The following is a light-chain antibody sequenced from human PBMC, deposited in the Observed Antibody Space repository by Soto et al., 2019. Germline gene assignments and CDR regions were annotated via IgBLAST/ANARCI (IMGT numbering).Light chain of an antibody. Sequence: QAVVTQPPSVSGAPGQRVTISCTGSSSNIGAGYVVHWYQHLPGTAPRLLIYGNSNRPSGVPDRFSGSKSGNSASLAIIGLQTDDEADYYCQSFDSGLRGEVFGGGTQLTVL. CDR3: QSFDSGLRGEV. CDR1: SSNIGAGYV. J-gene: IGLJ3*02. V-gene: IGLV1-40*01. CDR2: GNS.